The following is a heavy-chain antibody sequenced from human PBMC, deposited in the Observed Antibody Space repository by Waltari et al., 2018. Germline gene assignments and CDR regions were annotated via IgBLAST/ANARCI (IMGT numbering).Heavy chain of an antibody. CDR3: ARGSADFWSGSYYMDV. CDR1: GYTFTGYY. D-gene: IGHD3-3*01. CDR2: INPNSGGT. J-gene: IGHJ6*03. Sequence: QVQLVQSGAEVKKPGASVKVSCKASGYTFTGYYMHWVRQAPGQGLEWIGWINPNSGGTNYAQKFQGRVTMTRDTSISTAYMELSRLRSDDTAVYYCARGSADFWSGSYYMDVWGKGTTVTVSS. V-gene: IGHV1-2*02.